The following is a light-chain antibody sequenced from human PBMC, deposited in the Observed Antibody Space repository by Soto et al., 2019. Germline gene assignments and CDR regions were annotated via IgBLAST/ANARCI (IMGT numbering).Light chain of an antibody. CDR1: SSDLAIYNY. CDR2: QVT. Sequence: QSVLTQPASVSGSPGQSITISCTGTSSDLAIYNYVSWYQQQPGKAPKLMIYQVTNRPSGVSNRFSGSSSGNTASLTISGLQAEDEADYYCSSYTDSSNYVFGTGTQLTVL. J-gene: IGLJ1*01. V-gene: IGLV2-14*01. CDR3: SSYTDSSNYV.